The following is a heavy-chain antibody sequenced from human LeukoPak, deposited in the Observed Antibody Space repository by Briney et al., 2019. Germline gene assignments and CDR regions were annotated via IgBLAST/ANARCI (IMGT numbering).Heavy chain of an antibody. CDR2: ISYDGSNK. CDR3: ARGGIVVVPAALDI. D-gene: IGHD2-2*01. Sequence: GGSLRLSCAASGFTFSSYGMHWVRQAPGKGLEWVAVISYDGSNKYYADSVKGRFAISRDNSKNTLYLQMNSLRAEDTSVYYCARGGIVVVPAALDIWGQGTMVTVSS. CDR1: GFTFSSYG. J-gene: IGHJ3*02. V-gene: IGHV3-30*03.